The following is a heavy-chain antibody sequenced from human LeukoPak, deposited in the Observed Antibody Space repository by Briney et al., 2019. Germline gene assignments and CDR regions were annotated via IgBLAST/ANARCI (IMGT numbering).Heavy chain of an antibody. J-gene: IGHJ5*02. Sequence: PSETLCLTCTVSGGSISSYYWSWIRQPAGKGLEWIGRIYTSGSTNYNPSLKSRVTISVDTSKNQFSLKLSSVTAADTAVYYCAREYSYYGILTGYYANSNWFDPWGQGTLVTVSS. D-gene: IGHD3-9*01. CDR3: AREYSYYGILTGYYANSNWFDP. CDR2: IYTSGST. CDR1: GGSISSYY. V-gene: IGHV4-4*07.